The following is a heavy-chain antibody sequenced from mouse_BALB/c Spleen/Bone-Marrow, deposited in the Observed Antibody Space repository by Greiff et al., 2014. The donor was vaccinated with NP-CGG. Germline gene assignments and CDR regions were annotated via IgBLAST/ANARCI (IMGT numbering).Heavy chain of an antibody. CDR1: GFSLTSYG. Sequence: QVQLQQSGPGLVAPSQSLSITCTVSGFSLTSYGVHWVRQPPGKGLEWLGVIWADGSTNYNSALMSRLSISKDNSKSQVFLKMSSLQTDDTAMYYCSRITTATGAMDYWGQGTSVTVSS. CDR2: IWADGST. CDR3: SRITTATGAMDY. D-gene: IGHD1-2*01. V-gene: IGHV2-9*02. J-gene: IGHJ4*01.